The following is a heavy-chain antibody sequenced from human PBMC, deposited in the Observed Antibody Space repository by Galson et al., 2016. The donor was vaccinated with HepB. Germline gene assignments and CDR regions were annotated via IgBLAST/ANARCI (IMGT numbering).Heavy chain of an antibody. J-gene: IGHJ4*02. V-gene: IGHV4-39*01. CDR2: LYYSGST. CDR1: GGSISSTNYY. CDR3: TSRPPSYTTSWYY. D-gene: IGHD6-13*01. Sequence: SETLSLTCTVSGGSISSTNYYWGWIRQPPGKGLEWIGSLYYSGSTYYNPSLKSRVTISVDSSKNQFSLRLTSVTAADKAVYYCTSRPPSYTTSWYYWGQGTLVTISA.